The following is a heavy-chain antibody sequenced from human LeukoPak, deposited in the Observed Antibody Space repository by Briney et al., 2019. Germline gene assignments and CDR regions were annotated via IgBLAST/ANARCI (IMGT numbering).Heavy chain of an antibody. V-gene: IGHV4-59*01. D-gene: IGHD5-18*01. J-gene: IGHJ5*02. CDR2: IYYSGST. Sequence: SETLSLTCTVSGGSISSYYWSWIRQPPGKGPEWIGYIYYSGSTNYNPSLKSRVTISVDTSKNQFSLKLSSVTAADTAVYYCARGYSYGHKAGYNWFDPWGQGTLVTVSS. CDR3: ARGYSYGHKAGYNWFDP. CDR1: GGSISSYY.